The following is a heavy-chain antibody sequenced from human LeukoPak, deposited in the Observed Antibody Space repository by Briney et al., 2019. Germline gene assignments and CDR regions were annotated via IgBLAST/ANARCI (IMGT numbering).Heavy chain of an antibody. D-gene: IGHD6-19*01. J-gene: IGHJ4*02. Sequence: SETLSLTCTVSGGSISSGSYYWSWIRQPAGKGLEWIGRIYTSGSTNYNPSLKSRVTISVDTSKNQFSLKLSSVTAADTAVYYCARGGRALIAVAGKVFDYWGQGTLVTVSS. CDR3: ARGGRALIAVAGKVFDY. CDR2: IYTSGST. V-gene: IGHV4-61*02. CDR1: GGSISSGSYY.